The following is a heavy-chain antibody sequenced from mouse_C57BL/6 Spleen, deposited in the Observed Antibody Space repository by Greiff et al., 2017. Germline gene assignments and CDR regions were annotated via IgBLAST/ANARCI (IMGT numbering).Heavy chain of an antibody. D-gene: IGHD1-3*01. J-gene: IGHJ4*01. V-gene: IGHV2-9-1*01. Sequence: QVQLKESGPGLVAPSQSLSITCTVSGFSLTSYAISWVRQPPGTGLEWLGGIWTGGGTNYNSALKSRLSISKDNSKSQVFLKMNSLQTDDTARYYCARNTKFYAMDYWGQGTSVTVSS. CDR2: IWTGGGT. CDR3: ARNTKFYAMDY. CDR1: GFSLTSYA.